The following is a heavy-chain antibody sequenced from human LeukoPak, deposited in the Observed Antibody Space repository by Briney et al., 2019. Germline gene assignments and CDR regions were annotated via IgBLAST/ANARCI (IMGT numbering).Heavy chain of an antibody. CDR2: IIPIFGTA. Sequence: GASVKVSCKASGYSFTSYGITWVRQAPGQGLEWMGGIIPIFGTANYAQKFQGRVTITADESTSTAYMELSSLRSEDTAVYYCAKGYDSSGYGSYYYYGMDVWGQGTTVTVSS. CDR3: AKGYDSSGYGSYYYYGMDV. CDR1: GYSFTSYG. V-gene: IGHV1-69*13. D-gene: IGHD3-22*01. J-gene: IGHJ6*02.